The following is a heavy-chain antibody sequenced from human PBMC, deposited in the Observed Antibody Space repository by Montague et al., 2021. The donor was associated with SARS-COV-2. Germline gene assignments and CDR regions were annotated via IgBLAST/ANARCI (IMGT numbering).Heavy chain of an antibody. Sequence: SETLSLTCTVSGYSISSGDYWGWIRQPPGKGLEWLGIIYRNGNTYYNPSLKSRVTISVDTSKNQFSLKLSSVTAADTAVYYCARAQKTISGMSIPPYYIDVWGRGTLVTVSS. CDR3: ARAQKTISGMSIPPYYIDV. CDR2: IYRNGNT. CDR1: GYSISSGDY. D-gene: IGHD3-3*01. V-gene: IGHV4-38-2*02. J-gene: IGHJ4*02.